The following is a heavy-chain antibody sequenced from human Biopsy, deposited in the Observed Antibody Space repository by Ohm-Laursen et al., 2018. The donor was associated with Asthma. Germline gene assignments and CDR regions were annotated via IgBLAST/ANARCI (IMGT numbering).Heavy chain of an antibody. V-gene: IGHV1-69*15. D-gene: IGHD4-17*01. CDR1: GGIFSSNS. Sequence: SSVKVSCKASGGIFSSNSINWVRQAPGQGLEWMGRIIPIFGPTNYAQKFQGRVTISADDSTSTAYMELSSLRSEDTAVYYCASQYGDRDSMVQYYFQHWGQGTLVTVSS. J-gene: IGHJ1*01. CDR2: IIPIFGPT. CDR3: ASQYGDRDSMVQYYFQH.